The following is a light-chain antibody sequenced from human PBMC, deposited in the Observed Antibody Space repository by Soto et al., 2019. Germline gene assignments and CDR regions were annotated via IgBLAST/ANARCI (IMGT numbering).Light chain of an antibody. V-gene: IGLV2-14*01. Sequence: QSALTQPASVSGSPGHSITISCTGTSSDVGGYNYVSWYQQHPGKAPKLMIYDVSNRPSGVSNRFSGSKSGNTASLTISGLQAEDEADYSCSSYTSSSLYVFGTGTKLTVL. CDR2: DVS. CDR1: SSDVGGYNY. J-gene: IGLJ1*01. CDR3: SSYTSSSLYV.